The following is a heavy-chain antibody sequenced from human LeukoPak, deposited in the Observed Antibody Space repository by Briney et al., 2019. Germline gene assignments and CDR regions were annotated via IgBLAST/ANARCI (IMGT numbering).Heavy chain of an antibody. CDR1: GFTFSSYS. D-gene: IGHD2-2*01. Sequence: PGGSLRLSCAASGFTFSSYSINWVRQAPGKGLEWVSSISSDSYYIHYADSVKGRFTVSRDNAKNSLYLQMNSLRAEDTAVYYCARDTSRDYWGQGTLVTVSS. CDR3: ARDTSRDY. J-gene: IGHJ4*02. CDR2: ISSDSYYI. V-gene: IGHV3-21*01.